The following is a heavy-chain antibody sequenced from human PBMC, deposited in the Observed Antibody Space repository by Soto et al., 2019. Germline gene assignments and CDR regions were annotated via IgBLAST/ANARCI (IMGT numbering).Heavy chain of an antibody. D-gene: IGHD2-15*01. Sequence: QLQLQASGPGLVKPSGTLSLNCAVSGGSTSSNDWWSWVRHPPGKGLEWIGEVSQSGDTNYNQSLKRRLTMSVDKSKNQLSQKLSSLTAASPAVYYCERVSGPYSECLQLWGQGTLVTVSS. CDR1: GGSTSSNDW. J-gene: IGHJ1*01. CDR3: ERVSGPYSECLQL. V-gene: IGHV4-4*02. CDR2: VSQSGDT.